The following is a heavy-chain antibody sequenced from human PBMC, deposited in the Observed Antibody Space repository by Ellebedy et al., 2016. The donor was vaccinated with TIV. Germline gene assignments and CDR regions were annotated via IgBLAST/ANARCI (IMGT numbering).Heavy chain of an antibody. CDR3: ARGGGSSRYYFYYGMDV. D-gene: IGHD3-16*02. Sequence: AASVKVSCKAVGYTFTNYHIHWVRQAPGQGLEWMGMINPIGGSTNYAQKFQGRVTLTRDTSTGTVYMDMSSLRSEDTAVCYCARGGGSSRYYFYYGMDVWGQGTTVTVSS. CDR1: GYTFTNYH. CDR2: INPIGGST. J-gene: IGHJ6*02. V-gene: IGHV1-46*01.